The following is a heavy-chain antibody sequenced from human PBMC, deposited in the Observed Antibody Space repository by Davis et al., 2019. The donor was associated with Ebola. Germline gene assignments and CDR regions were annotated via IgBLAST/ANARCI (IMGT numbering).Heavy chain of an antibody. CDR2: INPSSGST. CDR3: ARAPYSGSPFDY. D-gene: IGHD6-6*01. V-gene: IGHV1-46*01. J-gene: IGHJ4*02. CDR1: GYTFSSYY. Sequence: AASVKVSCKASGYTFSSYYMHWVRQAPGQGLEWMGKINPSSGSTSYAQKFQGRVTMTRDTSTSAVYMELSSLRSEDTAVYYCARAPYSGSPFDYWGQGTLVTVSS.